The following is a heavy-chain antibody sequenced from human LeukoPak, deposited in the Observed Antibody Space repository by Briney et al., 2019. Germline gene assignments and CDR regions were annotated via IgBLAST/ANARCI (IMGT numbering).Heavy chain of an antibody. V-gene: IGHV4-39*01. CDR3: ASSGTGITRIVVD. CDR1: GRSISSSSYY. CDR2: IYYSGST. D-gene: IGHD3-22*01. J-gene: IGHJ4*02. Sequence: SEALSLTCTVSGRSISSSSYYWGWIRQPPGKGLEWIGSIYYSGSTYYNPSLKSRVTISVDTSKNQFSLKLSSVTAADTAVYYCASSGTGITRIVVDWGQGTLVTVSS.